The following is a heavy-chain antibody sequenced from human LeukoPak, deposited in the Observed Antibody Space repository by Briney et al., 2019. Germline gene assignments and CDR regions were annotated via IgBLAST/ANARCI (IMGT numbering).Heavy chain of an antibody. V-gene: IGHV5-51*01. CDR3: ARGPPRVNYDLWSGYFDIDY. D-gene: IGHD3-3*01. J-gene: IGHJ4*02. CDR2: IYPGDSDT. CDR1: GYSFTSYW. Sequence: GESLKISCKGSGYSFTSYWIGWVRQMPGKGLEWMGIIYPGDSDTRYSPSFQGQVTISADKSISTAYLQWRSLKASDTAMYYCARGPPRVNYDLWSGYFDIDYWGQGTLVTVSS.